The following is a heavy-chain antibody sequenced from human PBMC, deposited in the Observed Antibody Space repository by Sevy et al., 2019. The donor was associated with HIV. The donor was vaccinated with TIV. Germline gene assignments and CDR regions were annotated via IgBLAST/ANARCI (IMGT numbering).Heavy chain of an antibody. V-gene: IGHV3-33*01. CDR1: GFTFSSYG. Sequence: GGSLRLSCAASGFTFSSYGMHWVRQAPGKGLEWVAVIWYDGSNKYYADSVKGRFTISRDNSKNTLYLQMNSLRAEDTAVYYCARPYTRGYSYCNWYFDLWGRGTLVTVSS. D-gene: IGHD5-18*01. CDR2: IWYDGSNK. J-gene: IGHJ2*01. CDR3: ARPYTRGYSYCNWYFDL.